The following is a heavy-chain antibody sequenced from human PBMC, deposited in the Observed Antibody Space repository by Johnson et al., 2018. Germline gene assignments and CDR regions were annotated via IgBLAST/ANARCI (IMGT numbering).Heavy chain of an antibody. CDR1: GFTFSSYW. Sequence: VQLQESGGGLVQPGGSLRLSCAASGFTFSSYWMHWVRQAPGKGLVWVSRINSDGSSTSYADSVKGRFTISRDNAKNTRYLQMNSRSAEDTAVYYCARTHYYYYMDVWGKGTTVTVSS. CDR3: ARTHYYYYMDV. V-gene: IGHV3-74*01. J-gene: IGHJ6*03. CDR2: INSDGSST.